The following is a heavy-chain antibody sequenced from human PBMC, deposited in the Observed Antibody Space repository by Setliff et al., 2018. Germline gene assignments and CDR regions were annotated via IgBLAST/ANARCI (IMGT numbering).Heavy chain of an antibody. Sequence: PSETLSLTCTVSGGSITSGSNYWSWIRQPAGRGLEWMGHIDPSGNTNYHPSLRSRVTLSVDTSKNQFSLKVSSVTAADTAVYYCARAPPNRYSGSYEYFYMDVWGKGTTVTVSS. J-gene: IGHJ6*03. CDR3: ARAPPNRYSGSYEYFYMDV. CDR1: GGSITSGSNY. D-gene: IGHD1-26*01. CDR2: IDPSGNT. V-gene: IGHV4-61*09.